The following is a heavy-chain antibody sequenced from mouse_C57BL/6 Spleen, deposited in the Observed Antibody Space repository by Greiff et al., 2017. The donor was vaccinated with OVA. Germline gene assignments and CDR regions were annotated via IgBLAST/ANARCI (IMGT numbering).Heavy chain of an antibody. D-gene: IGHD2-2*01. V-gene: IGHV1-52*01. CDR2: IDPTDSET. CDR3: ASGSTMVTTDAMDY. CDR1: GYTFTSYW. Sequence: VQLQQPGAELVRPGSSVKLSCKASGYTFTSYWMHWVQQSPIQGLEWIGNIDPTDSETHYNQKLKDKATLTVYKSSSTGYMQLSSLTSEDSAVYYCASGSTMVTTDAMDYWGQGTSVTVSS. J-gene: IGHJ4*01.